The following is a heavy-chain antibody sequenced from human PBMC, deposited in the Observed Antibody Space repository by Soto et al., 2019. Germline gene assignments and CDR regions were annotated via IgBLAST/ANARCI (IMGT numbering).Heavy chain of an antibody. CDR3: VREDWHRFDS. CDR1: GFMFSAYW. V-gene: IGHV3-7*01. Sequence: EVQLVESGGRLVQPGGSLRLSCAASGFMFSAYWMSWVRQDPGKGLEWVATISGGASDKFYVDSVKGRFTISRDDSKNLLYLQMNSLRDEDTAVYYCVREDWHRFDSWGQGTRVTVSS. CDR2: ISGGASDK. D-gene: IGHD2-21*01. J-gene: IGHJ4*02.